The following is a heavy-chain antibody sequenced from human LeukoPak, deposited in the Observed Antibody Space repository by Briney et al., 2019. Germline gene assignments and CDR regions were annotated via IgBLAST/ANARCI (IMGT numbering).Heavy chain of an antibody. CDR2: INHTGRT. V-gene: IGHV4-34*01. J-gene: IGHJ6*02. CDR1: GGSFSGYY. CDR3: ARGKGVTSLYYYYYGMDV. Sequence: SETLSLTCAVYGGSFSGYYWSWIRQSPGKGLEWIGEINHTGRTNYNPALKSRVIISVDTFKNQFSLKLSSVTAADTAVYYCARGKGVTSLYYYYYGMDVWGQGTTVTVSS. D-gene: IGHD3-10*01.